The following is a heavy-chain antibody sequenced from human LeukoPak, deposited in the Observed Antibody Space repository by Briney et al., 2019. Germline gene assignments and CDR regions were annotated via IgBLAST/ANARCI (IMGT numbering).Heavy chain of an antibody. Sequence: GGSLRLSCAASGFTFTSYAMSGVRQGPGKGRWWGSAIIRRGVITYYAHSVKGRFTISRDNSKTTLYLQMNSLRAEDTAVYYCAICTGRYSEFFFDYWGQGTLVTASS. J-gene: IGHJ4*02. D-gene: IGHD1-26*01. V-gene: IGHV3-23*01. CDR3: AICTGRYSEFFFDY. CDR1: GFTFTSYA. CDR2: IIRRGVIT.